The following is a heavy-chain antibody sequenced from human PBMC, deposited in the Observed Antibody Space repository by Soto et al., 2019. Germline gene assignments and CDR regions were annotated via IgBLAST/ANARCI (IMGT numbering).Heavy chain of an antibody. Sequence: ASVKVSRKASGYTFTSYGISWVRQAPGQGLEWMGWISTYNGDTNYAQKLQGRVTMTTDTSTSTAYMELRSLRSDDTAVYYCARVGVDFWSAYYGYYFDYWGQGTLVTVSS. CDR1: GYTFTSYG. J-gene: IGHJ4*02. D-gene: IGHD3-3*01. V-gene: IGHV1-18*01. CDR2: ISTYNGDT. CDR3: ARVGVDFWSAYYGYYFDY.